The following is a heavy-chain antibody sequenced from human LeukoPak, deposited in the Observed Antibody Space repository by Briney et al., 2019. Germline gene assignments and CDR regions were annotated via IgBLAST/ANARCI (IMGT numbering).Heavy chain of an antibody. CDR1: GFTVSSND. CDR3: ASYSGYDSPYYYYGMDA. D-gene: IGHD5-12*01. V-gene: IGHV3-53*01. Sequence: GGSLRLSCAASGFTVSSNDMSWVRQAPGKGLEWVSVIYSGGSTYYADSVKGRFTISRDNSKNTLYLQMNSLRAEDTAVYYCASYSGYDSPYYYYGMDAWGQGTTVTVSS. J-gene: IGHJ6*02. CDR2: IYSGGST.